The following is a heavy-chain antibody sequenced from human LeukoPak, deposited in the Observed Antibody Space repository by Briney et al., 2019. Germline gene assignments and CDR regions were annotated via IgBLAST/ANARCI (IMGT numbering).Heavy chain of an antibody. CDR2: IKQDGSEK. CDR3: AKDGDYYDSSGYSNYFDY. Sequence: GGSLRLSCAASGFTFSSYWMSWVRQAPGKGLEWVANIKQDGSEKYYVDSVKGRFTISRDNAKNSLYLQMNSLRAEDTAVYYCAKDGDYYDSSGYSNYFDYWGQGTLVTVSS. J-gene: IGHJ4*02. CDR1: GFTFSSYW. V-gene: IGHV3-7*01. D-gene: IGHD3-22*01.